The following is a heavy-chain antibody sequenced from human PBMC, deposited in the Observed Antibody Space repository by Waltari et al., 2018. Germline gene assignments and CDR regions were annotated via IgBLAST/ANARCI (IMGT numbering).Heavy chain of an antibody. D-gene: IGHD2-15*01. CDR3: ARDRGRGLYLDA. V-gene: IGHV4-4*02. J-gene: IGHJ5*02. CDR1: GDSVTRTNW. CDR2: VLSTGKT. Sequence: QLQLQESGPGLVEPSGTLSLSCAVSGDSVTRTNWWSWVRQSPQRGLGWIGQVLSTGKTNYSPSFASRVTMSLDASNNQFSLRVTSATAADTAVYYCARDRGRGLYLDAWGPGTLVTVSP.